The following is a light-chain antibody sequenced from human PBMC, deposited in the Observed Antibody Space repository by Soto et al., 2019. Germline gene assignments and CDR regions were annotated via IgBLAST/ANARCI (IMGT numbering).Light chain of an antibody. CDR3: QQSNNYFT. J-gene: IGKJ3*01. CDR1: QGLNTN. V-gene: IGKV1-9*01. CDR2: GAS. Sequence: IQLTQSPSSLSASVGDRVTITCRASQGLNTNLAWYQQKPGKAPNLLIYGASTLQKGVPLRFSGNGYDTVLTLTISSLQPEDLATYFYQQSNNYFTFGPGTKVDIK.